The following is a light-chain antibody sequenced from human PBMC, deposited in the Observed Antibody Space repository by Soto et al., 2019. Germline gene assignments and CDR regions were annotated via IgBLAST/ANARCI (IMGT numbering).Light chain of an antibody. CDR2: DAS. CDR1: QSVRNY. Sequence: DIVLTQSPATLSLSPGGRATHSCRASQSVRNYLAWYQQKPGQAPRLLIYDASNRATGIPARFRGSGSGTDFTLSITSLEPEDIAVYYCQQRSSWPLTFGGGTKVDIK. CDR3: QQRSSWPLT. V-gene: IGKV3-11*01. J-gene: IGKJ4*01.